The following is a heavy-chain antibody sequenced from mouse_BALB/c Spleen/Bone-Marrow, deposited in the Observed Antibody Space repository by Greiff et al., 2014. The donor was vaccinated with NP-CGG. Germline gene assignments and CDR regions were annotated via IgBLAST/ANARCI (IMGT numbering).Heavy chain of an antibody. J-gene: IGHJ4*01. D-gene: IGHD2-3*01. Sequence: VQLQQSGPELVKPGASVKMSCKASGYTFTSYIMHWVKQKPGHGLEWIGYINPYNDGTKYNEKFKGKATLTSDKSSSTAYMELSSLTSEDSAVYYCARRWLPYAMDYWGQGTSVTVSS. CDR1: GYTFTSYI. CDR2: INPYNDGT. CDR3: ARRWLPYAMDY. V-gene: IGHV1-14*01.